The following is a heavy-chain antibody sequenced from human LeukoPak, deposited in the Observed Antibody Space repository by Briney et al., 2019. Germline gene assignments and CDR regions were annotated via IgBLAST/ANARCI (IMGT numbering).Heavy chain of an antibody. D-gene: IGHD5-18*01. Sequence: GGSLRLSCAASGFTVSSNYMSWVRQAPGKGLEWVSVIYSGGSTYYADSVKGRFTISRDNSKNTLYLQMNSLRAEDTAVYYCAKDTAMVLSFDYWGQGTLVTVSS. CDR1: GFTVSSNY. J-gene: IGHJ4*02. V-gene: IGHV3-53*01. CDR3: AKDTAMVLSFDY. CDR2: IYSGGST.